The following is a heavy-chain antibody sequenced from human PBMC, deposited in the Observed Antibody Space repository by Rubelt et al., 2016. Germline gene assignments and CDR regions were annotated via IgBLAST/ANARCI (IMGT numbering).Heavy chain of an antibody. CDR1: GFSVSGNW. V-gene: IGHV3-53*01. J-gene: IGHJ6*02. CDR2: IHSGGST. CDR3: AKGPSGDV. Sequence: EVKLVESGGGLIQPGGSLRLSCAAPGFSVSGNWMSWVRQAPGRGLEWVPAIHSGGSTYYADSVKGRFTSSRDNSRKTVTLHMSSLRVDDTAVYYCAKGPSGDVWGRGTTVTVSS.